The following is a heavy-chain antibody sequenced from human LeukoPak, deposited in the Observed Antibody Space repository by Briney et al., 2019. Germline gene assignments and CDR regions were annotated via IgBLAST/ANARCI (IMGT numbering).Heavy chain of an antibody. CDR3: ARDLYQVGMDV. V-gene: IGHV4-59*01. CDR2: IYYSGST. CDR1: GGSISSYY. Sequence: KASETLSLTCTVSGGSISSYYWSWIRQPPGKGLEWIGYIYYSGSTNYNPSLKSRVTISVDTSKNQFSLKLSSVTAADTAVYYCARDLYQVGMDVWGQGTTVTVSS. J-gene: IGHJ6*02. D-gene: IGHD2-8*01.